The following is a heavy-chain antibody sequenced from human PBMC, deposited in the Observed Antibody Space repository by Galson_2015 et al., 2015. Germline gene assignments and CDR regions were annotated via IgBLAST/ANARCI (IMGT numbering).Heavy chain of an antibody. V-gene: IGHV1-46*01. CDR2: INPSGGST. D-gene: IGHD3-3*01. J-gene: IGHJ5*02. Sequence: SVKVSCKASGYTFTSYYMHWVRQAPGQGLEWMGIINPSGGSTSYAQKFQGRVTMTRDTSTSTVYMELSSLRSEDTAVYYCARDQLELRFLEWLSPNWFDPSGQGTLVTVSS. CDR1: GYTFTSYY. CDR3: ARDQLELRFLEWLSPNWFDP.